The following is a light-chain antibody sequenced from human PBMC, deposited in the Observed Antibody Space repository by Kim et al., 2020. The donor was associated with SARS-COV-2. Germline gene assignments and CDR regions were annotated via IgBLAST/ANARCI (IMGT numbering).Light chain of an antibody. CDR1: QSVSSY. J-gene: IGKJ3*01. V-gene: IGKV3-11*01. Sequence: SQGERATLSCRASQSVSSYLAWYQQKPGQAPRLLIYDVSNRATGIPARFSGSGSGTDFTLTISSLEPEDFAVYYCQQRSNWPLFTFGPGTKVDIK. CDR3: QQRSNWPLFT. CDR2: DVS.